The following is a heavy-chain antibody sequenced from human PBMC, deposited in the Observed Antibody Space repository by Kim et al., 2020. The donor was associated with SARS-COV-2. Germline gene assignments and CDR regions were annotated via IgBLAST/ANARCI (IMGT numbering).Heavy chain of an antibody. J-gene: IGHJ4*02. Sequence: PSLRSRFTISVNKSKNQFTLKLSSVTAADTAVYYCARAVWFGELLDYYFDYWGQGTLVTVSS. CDR3: ARAVWFGELLDYYFDY. D-gene: IGHD3-10*01. V-gene: IGHV4-4*02.